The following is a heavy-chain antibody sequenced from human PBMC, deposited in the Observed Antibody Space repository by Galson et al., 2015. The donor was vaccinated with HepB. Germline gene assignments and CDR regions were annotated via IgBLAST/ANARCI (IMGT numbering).Heavy chain of an antibody. CDR3: VKDQNRIGGSDGTTSNALDI. V-gene: IGHV3-64D*06. CDR2: ISSNGGST. Sequence: SLRLSCAASGFTFSSYAMHWVRQAPGKGLEYVSAISSNGGSTYYADSVKGRFTISRDNSKNTLYLQMSSLRAEDTAVYYCVKDQNRIGGSDGTTSNALDIWGQGTMVTVSS. D-gene: IGHD1-7*01. CDR1: GFTFSSYA. J-gene: IGHJ3*02.